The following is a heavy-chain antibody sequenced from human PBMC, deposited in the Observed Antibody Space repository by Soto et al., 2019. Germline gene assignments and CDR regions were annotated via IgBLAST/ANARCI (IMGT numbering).Heavy chain of an antibody. V-gene: IGHV6-1*01. CDR2: TYYRSKWYN. CDR3: ARADLRGYSGYDKTNSFFP. Sequence: SQTLSLTCAISGDSVSSNSAAWNWIRQSPSRGLEWLGRTYYRSKWYNDYAVSVKSRITINPDTSKNQFSLQLNSVTPEDTAVYYCARADLRGYSGYDKTNSFFPWGQVILVT. D-gene: IGHD5-12*01. J-gene: IGHJ5*02. CDR1: GDSVSSNSAA.